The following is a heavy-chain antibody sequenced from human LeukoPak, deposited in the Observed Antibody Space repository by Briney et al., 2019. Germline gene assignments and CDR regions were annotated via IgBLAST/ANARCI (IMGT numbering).Heavy chain of an antibody. CDR1: GYTFTTYY. J-gene: IGHJ6*03. Sequence: ASVKVSCKASGYTFTTYYVHWVRQAPGQGLEWMGIINPSGGSTTYAQKFRGRLTMTRDMSTSTVYMELSSLRSEDTAVYYCARVDTVNYYYYMDVWGKGTPVTVSS. CDR3: ARVDTVNYYYYMDV. D-gene: IGHD5-18*01. CDR2: INPSGGST. V-gene: IGHV1-46*01.